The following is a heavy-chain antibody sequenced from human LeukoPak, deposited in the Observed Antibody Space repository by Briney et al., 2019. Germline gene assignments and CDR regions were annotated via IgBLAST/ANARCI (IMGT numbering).Heavy chain of an antibody. CDR2: INHSGST. V-gene: IGHV4-34*01. Sequence: SETLSLTCAVYGGSFRGYYWSWIRQPPGKGLEWIGEINHSGSTNYNPSLKSRVTISVDTSKNQFSLKLSSVTAADTAVYYCASRYCSSTSCYRRWFDPWGQGTLVTVSS. D-gene: IGHD2-2*01. J-gene: IGHJ5*02. CDR1: GGSFRGYY. CDR3: ASRYCSSTSCYRRWFDP.